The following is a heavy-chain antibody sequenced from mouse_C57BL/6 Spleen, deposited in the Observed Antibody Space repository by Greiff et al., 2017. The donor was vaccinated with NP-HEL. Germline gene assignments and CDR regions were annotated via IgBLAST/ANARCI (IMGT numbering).Heavy chain of an antibody. D-gene: IGHD1-1*01. V-gene: IGHV5-17*01. CDR2: ISSGSSTI. CDR1: GFTFSDYG. Sequence: EVKLQESGGGLVKPGGSLKLSCAASGFTFSDYGMHWVRQAPEKGLEWVAYISSGSSTIYYADTVKGRFTISRDNAKNTLFLQMTSLRSEDTAMYYCARNYYGSSPACFAYWGQGTLVTVSA. J-gene: IGHJ3*01. CDR3: ARNYYGSSPACFAY.